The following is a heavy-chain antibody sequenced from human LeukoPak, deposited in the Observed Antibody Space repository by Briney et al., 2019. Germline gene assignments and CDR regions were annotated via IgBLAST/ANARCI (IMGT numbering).Heavy chain of an antibody. CDR1: GFTFSSYG. CDR3: AKDSLPRCSGGSCRFPWFDP. D-gene: IGHD2-15*01. Sequence: GGSLRLSCAASGFTFSSYGMHWVRQAPGKGLEWVAFIRYDGSNKYYADSVKGRFTISRGNSKNTLYLQMNSLRAEDTAVYYCAKDSLPRCSGGSCRFPWFDPWGQGTLVTVSS. J-gene: IGHJ5*02. V-gene: IGHV3-30*02. CDR2: IRYDGSNK.